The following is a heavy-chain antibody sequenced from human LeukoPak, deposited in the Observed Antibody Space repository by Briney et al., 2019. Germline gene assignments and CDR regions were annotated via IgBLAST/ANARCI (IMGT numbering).Heavy chain of an antibody. V-gene: IGHV3-48*03. Sequence: PGGSLRLSCAASGFTFSSYEMNWVRQAPGKGLEWVSYISSSGSTIYYADSVKGRFTISRDNAKNSLYLQMNSLRAEDTAVYYCAKYNGWDYYDSSGYYRHLLFDYWGQGTLVTVSS. CDR3: AKYNGWDYYDSSGYYRHLLFDY. CDR2: ISSSGSTI. J-gene: IGHJ4*02. CDR1: GFTFSSYE. D-gene: IGHD3-22*01.